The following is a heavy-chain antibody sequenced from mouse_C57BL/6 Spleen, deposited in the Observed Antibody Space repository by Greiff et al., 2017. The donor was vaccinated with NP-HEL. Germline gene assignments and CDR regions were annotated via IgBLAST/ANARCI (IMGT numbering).Heavy chain of an antibody. CDR1: GYSITSGYY. CDR3: ARRLWLDYFDY. D-gene: IGHD2-2*01. CDR2: ISYDGSN. J-gene: IGHJ2*01. Sequence: EVQLVESGPGLVKPSQSLSLTCSVTGYSITSGYYWNWIRQFPGNKLEWMGYISYDGSNNYNPSLKNRISITRDTSKNQFFLKWNSVTTEDTATYYCARRLWLDYFDYWGQGTTLTVSS. V-gene: IGHV3-6*01.